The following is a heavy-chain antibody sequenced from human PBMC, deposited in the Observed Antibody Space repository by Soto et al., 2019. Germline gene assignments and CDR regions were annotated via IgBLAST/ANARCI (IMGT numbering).Heavy chain of an antibody. V-gene: IGHV3-33*01. CDR3: ARERRFGEKHYYTDV. CDR2: IWADGSNE. Sequence: QVQLVESGGDVVQPGRSLRLSCAASEFTFSSHGMHWVRQAPGKGLEWVGVIWADGSNERYADSVKGRFTISRDNSKNTLFLQMSSLRAEDTAVYYCARERRFGEKHYYTDVWGTGTTVTVSS. CDR1: EFTFSSHG. J-gene: IGHJ6*03. D-gene: IGHD3-10*01.